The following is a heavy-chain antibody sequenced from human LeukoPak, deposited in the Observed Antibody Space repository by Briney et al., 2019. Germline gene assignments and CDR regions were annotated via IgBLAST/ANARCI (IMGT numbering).Heavy chain of an antibody. D-gene: IGHD5-12*01. CDR3: ARARGTVAIDY. CDR1: GGSFSGYY. CDR2: INHSGST. J-gene: IGHJ4*02. Sequence: SETLSLTCAVYGGSFSGYYWSWIRQPPGKGLEWIGEINHSGSTNYNPSLKSRFTISVDTSKNQFSLKMRSVTAADTAVYYCARARGTVAIDYWGQGTLVTVSS. V-gene: IGHV4-34*01.